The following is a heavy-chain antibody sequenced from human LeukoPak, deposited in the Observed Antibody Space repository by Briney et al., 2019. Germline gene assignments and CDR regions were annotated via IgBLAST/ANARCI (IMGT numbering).Heavy chain of an antibody. CDR2: IIPILGIA. J-gene: IGHJ4*02. Sequence: SVKVSCKPSGVRFRSYDIIGVLRAPGQRQKWMGRIIPILGIANYAQKFQGRVTITADKSTSTAYMDLSSLRSEDTAVYYCARDLPPYYFDYWGQGTLVTVSS. V-gene: IGHV1-69*04. CDR3: ARDLPPYYFDY. CDR1: GVRFRSYD.